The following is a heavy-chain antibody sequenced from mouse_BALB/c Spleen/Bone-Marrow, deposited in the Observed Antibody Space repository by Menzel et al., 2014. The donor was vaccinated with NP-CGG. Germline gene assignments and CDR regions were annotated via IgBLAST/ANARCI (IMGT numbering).Heavy chain of an antibody. CDR1: GFSLTSFG. CDR2: IWAGGST. CDR3: ARAGSGFFDF. Sequence: VKLMESGPGLVAPSQSLSITCTVSGFSLTSFGVHWVRQPPGKGLEWLGVIWAGGSTNYNSALMSRLSISKDNSQSQVFLKMNSLQTGDSAIYCCARAGSGFFDFWGQGTTLIVSS. D-gene: IGHD3-1*01. J-gene: IGHJ2*01. V-gene: IGHV2-9*02.